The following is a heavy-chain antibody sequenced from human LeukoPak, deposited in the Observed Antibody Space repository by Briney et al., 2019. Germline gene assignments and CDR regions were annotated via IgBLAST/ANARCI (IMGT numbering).Heavy chain of an antibody. J-gene: IGHJ4*02. CDR2: IYYSGST. CDR1: GGSISSSSYY. V-gene: IGHV4-39*07. D-gene: IGHD2-2*01. CDR3: ARETSSVGYAGGLGFNY. Sequence: SETLSLTCTVSGGSISSSSYYWGWIRQPPGKGLEWIGSIYYSGSTYYNPSLKSRVTISVDTSKNQFSLKLSSVTAADTAVYYCARETSSVGYAGGLGFNYWGRGTLVTVSS.